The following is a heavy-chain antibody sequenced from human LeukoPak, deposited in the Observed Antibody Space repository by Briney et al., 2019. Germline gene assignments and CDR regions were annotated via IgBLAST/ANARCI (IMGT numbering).Heavy chain of an antibody. CDR1: GGSIRSYY. V-gene: IGHV4-59*08. D-gene: IGHD5-12*01. J-gene: IGHJ5*02. CDR3: ARGSGYQKGNWFDP. CDR2: IYSSGST. Sequence: PSETLSLTCTVSGGSIRSYYWSWIRQPPGKGLEWIGYIYSSGSTNYNPSLKSRVTISVDTSKNQFSLKLSSVTAADTAVYYCARGSGYQKGNWFDPWGQGTLVTVSS.